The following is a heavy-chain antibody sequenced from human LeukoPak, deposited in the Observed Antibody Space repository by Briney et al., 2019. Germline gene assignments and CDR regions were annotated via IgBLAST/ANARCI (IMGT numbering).Heavy chain of an antibody. V-gene: IGHV3-33*06. CDR2: IWYDGSNK. J-gene: IGHJ4*02. Sequence: ESGGSLRLSCAASGFTFSSYGMHWVRQAPGKGLEWVAVIWYDGSNKYYADSVKGRFTISRDNSKNTLYLQMNSLRAEDTAVYYCAKGGYDSSGFDYWGQGTLVTVSS. CDR3: AKGGYDSSGFDY. CDR1: GFTFSSYG. D-gene: IGHD3-22*01.